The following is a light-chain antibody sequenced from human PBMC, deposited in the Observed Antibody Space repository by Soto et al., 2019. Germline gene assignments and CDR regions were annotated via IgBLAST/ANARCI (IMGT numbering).Light chain of an antibody. CDR1: QFINKY. CDR3: QQGYTTPWT. CDR2: AAS. V-gene: IGKV1-39*01. Sequence: DIQMTQSPSSLSAFVGDRVTITCRSSQFINKYLSWYQQKPGKAPKLLIYAASSLPSGVPSRFGGSRSGTDFTLTISSLQPEDSATYYCQQGYTTPWTFGQGTTVEV. J-gene: IGKJ1*01.